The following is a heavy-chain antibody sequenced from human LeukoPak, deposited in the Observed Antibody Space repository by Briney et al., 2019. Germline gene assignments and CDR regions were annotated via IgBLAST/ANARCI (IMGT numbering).Heavy chain of an antibody. J-gene: IGHJ4*02. V-gene: IGHV4-34*01. D-gene: IGHD6-19*01. CDR2: INHSGST. Sequence: SETLSLTCAVCGGSFSGYYWSWIRQPPGKGLEWIGEINHSGSTNYNPSLKSRVTISVDTSKNQFSLKLSSVTAADTAVYYCARVPGIAVAPFDYWGQGTLVTVSS. CDR3: ARVPGIAVAPFDY. CDR1: GGSFSGYY.